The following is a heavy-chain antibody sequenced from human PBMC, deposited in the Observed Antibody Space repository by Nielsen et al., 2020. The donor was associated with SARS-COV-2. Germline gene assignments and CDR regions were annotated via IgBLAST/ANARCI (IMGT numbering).Heavy chain of an antibody. CDR3: ARESETFSLRPRYFDY. D-gene: IGHD2-21*02. CDR2: ISFDGSQE. Sequence: GESLKISCAASEFTFSEYAMHWVRQAPGKGLEPVAVISFDGSQENYADSMKGRFTISRDNSRNTLFLQMNTVRHEDTAVYYCARESETFSLRPRYFDYWGQGALVTVSS. J-gene: IGHJ4*02. V-gene: IGHV3-30-3*01. CDR1: EFTFSEYA.